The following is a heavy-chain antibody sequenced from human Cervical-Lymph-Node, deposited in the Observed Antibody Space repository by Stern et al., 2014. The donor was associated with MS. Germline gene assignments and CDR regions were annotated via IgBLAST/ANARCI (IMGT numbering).Heavy chain of an antibody. CDR1: GYTFTSYY. CDR3: AREDSSALHYYYYYGMDV. Sequence: VQLLESGAEVKKPGASVKVSCKASGYTFTSYYMHWVRQAPGQGLEWMGIINPSGGSTSYAQKFQGRVTMTRDTSTSTVYMELSSLRSEDTAVYYCAREDSSALHYYYYYGMDVWGQGTTVTVSS. CDR2: INPSGGST. D-gene: IGHD6-19*01. V-gene: IGHV1-46*01. J-gene: IGHJ6*02.